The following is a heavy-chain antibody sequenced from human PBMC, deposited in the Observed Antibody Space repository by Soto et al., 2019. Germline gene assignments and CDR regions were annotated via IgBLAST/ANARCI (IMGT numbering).Heavy chain of an antibody. CDR3: AKDDGWRAVHSTFDH. V-gene: IGHV3-30*18. J-gene: IGHJ4*02. CDR2: ISYDGTRN. CDR1: GFTFASYG. Sequence: HPGGSLRLSCAASGFTFASYGMHWVRQAPGTGLEWVAVISYDGTRNYYAGSVRGRFTISRDNSQNMLYLQMNNLGPEDTAVYYCAKDDGWRAVHSTFDHWGRGTLVTVSS. D-gene: IGHD1-1*01.